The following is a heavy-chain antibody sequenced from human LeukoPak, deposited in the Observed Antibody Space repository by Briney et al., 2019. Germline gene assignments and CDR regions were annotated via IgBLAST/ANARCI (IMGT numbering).Heavy chain of an antibody. Sequence: GGSLRLSCAASGFTFSSYTMNWVRQAPGKGLEWVSSISSSSSYIYYADSVKGRFTISRDNAKNSLYLQMNSLRAEDTAVYYCARRLVPNYYYYMDVWGKGTTVTVSS. J-gene: IGHJ6*03. CDR1: GFTFSSYT. CDR2: ISSSSSYI. V-gene: IGHV3-21*01. D-gene: IGHD6-19*01. CDR3: ARRLVPNYYYYMDV.